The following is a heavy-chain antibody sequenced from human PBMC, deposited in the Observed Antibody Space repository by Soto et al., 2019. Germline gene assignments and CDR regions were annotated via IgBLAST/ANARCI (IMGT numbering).Heavy chain of an antibody. D-gene: IGHD2-21*02. V-gene: IGHV3-13*01. Sequence: LGGSLRLSCAASGFTFSTYDIHWVRQVTGKGXEXVXXXGXAXXXYXXXXVRGRFTISRDNAKNSLYLQMNSLRAGDTAVYYCGRDGGYYGIDSWGQGTLVTVSS. CDR3: GRDGGYYGIDS. CDR2: XGXAXXX. CDR1: GFTFSTYD. J-gene: IGHJ4*02.